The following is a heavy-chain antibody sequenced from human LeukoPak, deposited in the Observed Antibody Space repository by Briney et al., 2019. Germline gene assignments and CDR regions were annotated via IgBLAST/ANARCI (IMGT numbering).Heavy chain of an antibody. J-gene: IGHJ6*02. V-gene: IGHV3-23*01. CDR3: AKERGTVGATRYGMDV. D-gene: IGHD1-26*01. CDR1: GFTFSSFA. CDR2: ISVSGGDT. Sequence: GGSLRLSCAASGFTFSSFAMSWVRQAPGKGLAWVSAISVSGGDTYYADSVKGRFTVSRDNFKNTLYLQMNSLRAGDTAVYYCAKERGTVGATRYGMDVWGQGTTVTVSS.